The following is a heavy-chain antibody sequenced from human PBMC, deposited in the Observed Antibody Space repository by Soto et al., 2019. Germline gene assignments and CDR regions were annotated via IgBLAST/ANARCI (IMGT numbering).Heavy chain of an antibody. CDR3: ARTRYIVGATAYYFDY. V-gene: IGHV2-70*01. Sequence: SGPTLVNPTQTLTLTCTFSEFSLSTSATCVSWIRQPPGKALECLALLDWDDARYYSTSLKTRLTISKDTSTNQVVLTMTNMKPVDTATYYCARTRYIVGATAYYFDYWGQ. CDR1: EFSLSTSATC. D-gene: IGHD1-26*01. J-gene: IGHJ4*02. CDR2: LDWDDAR.